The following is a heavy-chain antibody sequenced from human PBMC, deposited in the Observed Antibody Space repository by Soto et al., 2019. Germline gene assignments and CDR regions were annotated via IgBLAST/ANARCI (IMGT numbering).Heavy chain of an antibody. Sequence: QVQLQESGPGLVKPSQTLSLTCTVSGGSISSGDYYWSWIRQPPGKGLEWIGYIYYSGSTYYNPSLKSRVTISVDTSKNQFSLKLSSATAADTAVYYCASKESYYDFWSGYYYGMDVWGQGTTVTVSS. D-gene: IGHD3-3*01. CDR2: IYYSGST. J-gene: IGHJ6*02. V-gene: IGHV4-30-4*01. CDR1: GGSISSGDYY. CDR3: ASKESYYDFWSGYYYGMDV.